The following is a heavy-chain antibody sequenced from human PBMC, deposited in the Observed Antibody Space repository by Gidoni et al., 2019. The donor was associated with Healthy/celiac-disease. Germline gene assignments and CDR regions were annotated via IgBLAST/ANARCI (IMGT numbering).Heavy chain of an antibody. CDR1: GFTFSSYS. J-gene: IGHJ4*02. Sequence: EVQLVESGGGLVKPGGSLRLSCSASGFTFSSYSMNWVRQAPGKGLAWVSSISSSSSYIYYADSVKGRFTISRDNAKNSLYLQMNSLRAEDTAVYYCAREKYSSGPDYWGQGTLVTVSS. CDR2: ISSSSSYI. V-gene: IGHV3-21*01. CDR3: AREKYSSGPDY. D-gene: IGHD6-19*01.